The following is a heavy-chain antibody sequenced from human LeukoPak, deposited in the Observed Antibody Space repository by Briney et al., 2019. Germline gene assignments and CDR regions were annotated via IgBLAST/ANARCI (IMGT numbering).Heavy chain of an antibody. D-gene: IGHD6-19*01. J-gene: IGHJ4*02. Sequence: SVKVSCKASGGTFSSYAISWVRQAPGQGLEWMGRIIPIFGTANYAQKFQGRVTITTDESTSTAYMELSSLRSEDTAVYYCARDIESSGWLYFDYWGQGTLVTVSS. V-gene: IGHV1-69*05. CDR2: IIPIFGTA. CDR3: ARDIESSGWLYFDY. CDR1: GGTFSSYA.